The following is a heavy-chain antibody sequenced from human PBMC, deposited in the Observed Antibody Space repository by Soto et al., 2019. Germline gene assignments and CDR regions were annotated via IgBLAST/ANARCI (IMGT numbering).Heavy chain of an antibody. J-gene: IGHJ6*02. CDR2: IIPIFGTA. CDR3: GVFGSGNYYYGMDV. CDR1: GYTFTGYA. V-gene: IGHV1-69*13. D-gene: IGHD6-6*01. Sequence: SVKVSCKASGYTFTGYAMHWVRQAPGQGLEWMGGIIPIFGTANYAQKFQGRVTITADESTSTAYMELSSLRSEDTAVYYCGVFGSGNYYYGMDVWGQGTTVTVSS.